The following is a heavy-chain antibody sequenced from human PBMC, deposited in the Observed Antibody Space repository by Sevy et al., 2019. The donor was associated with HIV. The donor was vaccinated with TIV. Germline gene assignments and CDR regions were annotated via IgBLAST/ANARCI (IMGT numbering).Heavy chain of an antibody. J-gene: IGHJ4*02. CDR1: GFRFSGHY. Sequence: GGSLRLSCAASGFRFSGHYIDWVRQAPGKGLEWIGQVKSKGQGSNTQDGASGTGRITISKDDSKNLVFLQMNSLKNEDTALYYGADVGNSPAVYGGQGALVTVSS. CDR2: VKSKGQGSNT. V-gene: IGHV3-72*01. D-gene: IGHD1-1*01. CDR3: ADVGNSPAVY.